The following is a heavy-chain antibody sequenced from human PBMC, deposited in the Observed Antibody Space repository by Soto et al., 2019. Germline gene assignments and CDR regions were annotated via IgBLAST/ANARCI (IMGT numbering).Heavy chain of an antibody. V-gene: IGHV3-30*18. CDR3: AKDEAWQLLAYYFAY. CDR2: ISYDGSNK. CDR1: GFTFSSYG. Sequence: QVQLVESGGGVVQPGRSLRLSCAASGFTFSSYGMHWVRQAPGKGLEWVAVISYDGSNKYYADSVKGRFTISRDNAKNTLYLQVHGLRAEDTAVYYCAKDEAWQLLAYYFAYWGQGTLLTVSS. D-gene: IGHD2-15*01. J-gene: IGHJ4*02.